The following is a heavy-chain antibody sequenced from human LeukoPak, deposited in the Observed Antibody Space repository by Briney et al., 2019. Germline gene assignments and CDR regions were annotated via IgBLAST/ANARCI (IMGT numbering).Heavy chain of an antibody. CDR2: ISAYNGNT. J-gene: IGHJ4*02. D-gene: IGHD5-24*01. CDR3: ARPWRDGYNRREYYFDY. Sequence: ASVKVSCKASGYTFTCYGISWVRQAPGQGLEWMGWISAYNGNTNYAQKLQGRVTMTTDTSTSTAYMELRSLRSDDTAVYYCARPWRDGYNRREYYFDYWGQGTLVTVSS. CDR1: GYTFTCYG. V-gene: IGHV1-18*01.